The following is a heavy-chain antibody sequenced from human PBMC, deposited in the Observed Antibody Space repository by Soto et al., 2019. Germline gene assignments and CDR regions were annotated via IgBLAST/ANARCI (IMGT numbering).Heavy chain of an antibody. J-gene: IGHJ4*02. D-gene: IGHD1-26*01. V-gene: IGHV3-7*01. Sequence: EVQLVESGGGLVQPGGSLRLSCAASGFTFTNYYMSWVRQAQGKGLEWVANVNEDGSERYYVDSVKGRFTVSRDNAKNSLFLQMNRLRAEDTAVYYCAKRGGAGSDYWGQGPLVTVSS. CDR1: GFTFTNYY. CDR2: VNEDGSER. CDR3: AKRGGAGSDY.